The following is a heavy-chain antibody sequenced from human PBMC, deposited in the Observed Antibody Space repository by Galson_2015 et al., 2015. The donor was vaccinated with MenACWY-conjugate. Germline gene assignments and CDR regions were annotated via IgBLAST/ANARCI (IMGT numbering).Heavy chain of an antibody. CDR2: VCKDGVP. V-gene: IGHV3-53*01. Sequence: CAASGFDVCTLSLGWVRQAPGKGLAWVALVCKDGVPAHVGSVKGRFTISRDSSRNTLHLQMNNLRAVDTAVYYCAGGWWDLDYWGQGSLVTVSS. CDR1: GFDVCTLS. J-gene: IGHJ4*02. CDR3: AGGWWDLDY. D-gene: IGHD2-15*01.